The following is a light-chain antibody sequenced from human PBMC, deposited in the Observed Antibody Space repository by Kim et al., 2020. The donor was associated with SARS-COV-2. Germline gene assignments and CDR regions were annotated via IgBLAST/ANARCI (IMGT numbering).Light chain of an antibody. CDR3: SSYTSSSTLV. CDR1: SSDIGSYNR. CDR2: EVS. Sequence: GQSVTISCTGTSSDIGSYNRVSWFQQPPGTAPKLMIYEVSNRPSGVTDRFSGSKSANTASLTISGLQAEDEADYYCSSYTSSSTLVFGGGTQLTVL. J-gene: IGLJ2*01. V-gene: IGLV2-18*02.